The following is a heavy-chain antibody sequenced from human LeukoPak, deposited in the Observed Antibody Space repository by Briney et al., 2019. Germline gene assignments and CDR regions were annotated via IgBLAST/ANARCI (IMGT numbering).Heavy chain of an antibody. CDR3: AKIHYGSGSLFDY. CDR2: ISGSGGST. V-gene: IGHV3-23*01. Sequence: GGSLRLSCAASGFTFSSYAMSWVRQAPGKGLEWVSAISGSGGSTYYADSVKGRFTISRDNSKNTRYLQMNSLRAEDTAVYYCAKIHYGSGSLFDYWGQGTLVTVSS. D-gene: IGHD3-10*01. CDR1: GFTFSSYA. J-gene: IGHJ4*02.